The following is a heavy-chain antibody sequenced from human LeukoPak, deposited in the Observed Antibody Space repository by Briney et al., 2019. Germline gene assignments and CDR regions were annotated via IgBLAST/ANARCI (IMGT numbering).Heavy chain of an antibody. CDR3: ARRSRNGLDAFDI. J-gene: IGHJ3*02. CDR1: AYTFTGYY. V-gene: IGHV1-2*02. Sequence: ASVKVSCKASAYTFTGYYLHWVRQAPGQGPEWMGWIDPNTGDISTAQRFQGRVTTTSDRSISTAYMALSRLTSDDTALYYCARRSRNGLDAFDIWGQGTMVTVSS. D-gene: IGHD2-8*01. CDR2: IDPNTGDI.